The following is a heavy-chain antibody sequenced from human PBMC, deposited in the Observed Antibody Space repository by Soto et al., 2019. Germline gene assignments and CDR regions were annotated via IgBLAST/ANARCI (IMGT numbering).Heavy chain of an antibody. D-gene: IGHD3-10*01. J-gene: IGHJ4*02. CDR3: ARLWFGELLFDY. V-gene: IGHV4-39*01. CDR1: GGSISSSSYY. Sequence: SETLSLTCTVSGGSISSSSYYWGWIRQPPGKGLEWIGSIYYSGSTYYNPSLKSRVTISVDTSKNQFSLKLSSVTAADTAVYYCARLWFGELLFDYWGQGTLVTVSS. CDR2: IYYSGST.